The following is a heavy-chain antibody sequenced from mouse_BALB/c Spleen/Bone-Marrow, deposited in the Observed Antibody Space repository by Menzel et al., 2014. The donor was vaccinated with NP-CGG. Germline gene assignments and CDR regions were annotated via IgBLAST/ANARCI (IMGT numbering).Heavy chain of an antibody. D-gene: IGHD2-1*01. CDR1: GYTFTNYW. CDR3: ARGGNYGY. Sequence: QVQLQQPGAELVKPGASVKLSCKTSGYTFTNYWIQWVKQRPGGGLGWIGEIFPGIGTTYYNEKFKGKATLTKDTSSSTAYMQLSSLTSEDSAVYFCARGGNYGYWGQGTTLTVSS. V-gene: IGHV1S132*01. CDR2: IFPGIGTT. J-gene: IGHJ2*01.